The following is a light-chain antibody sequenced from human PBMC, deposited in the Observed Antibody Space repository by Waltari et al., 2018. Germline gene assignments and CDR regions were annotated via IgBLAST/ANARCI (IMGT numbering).Light chain of an antibody. CDR1: TSNTGHNY. CDR3: ASWDDSLSAYV. Sequence: QSVLTQPPSASATPGQRVTISCSGSTSNTGHNYVYWYQHLLGAAPTLLVYRKNHRPSGVPDRFSGSKSDTSTSLTISGLRSEDEAEYYCASWDDSLSAYVFGTGTKVTVL. CDR2: RKN. J-gene: IGLJ1*01. V-gene: IGLV1-47*01.